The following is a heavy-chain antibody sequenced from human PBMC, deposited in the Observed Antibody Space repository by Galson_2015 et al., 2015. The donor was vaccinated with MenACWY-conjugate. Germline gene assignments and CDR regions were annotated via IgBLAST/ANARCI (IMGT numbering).Heavy chain of an antibody. J-gene: IGHJ6*02. D-gene: IGHD3-16*01. CDR3: ARSRCFYGMDV. CDR1: GFTVSSNY. Sequence: SLRLSCAASGFTVSSNYMNWVRQAPGKGLEWVSLINRSSDTYYSDYAKNRFTISRDNYKNTLNHQKKSLITEDTAVYYCARSRCFYGMDVWGQGTPVSVSS. V-gene: IGHV3-53*01. CDR2: INRSSDT.